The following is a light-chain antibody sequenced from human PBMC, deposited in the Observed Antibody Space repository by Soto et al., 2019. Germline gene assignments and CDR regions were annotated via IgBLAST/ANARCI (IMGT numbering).Light chain of an antibody. CDR3: QQGYTSAIT. V-gene: IGKV1-39*01. CDR1: QSIGKH. CDR2: AAS. Sequence: IRLTQSPSTLSASVGDRVTITCRASQSIGKHLNWYQQKPGKAPNFLIYAASTLQTGVPSRFSGSGSGTDFTLTVNSLQPEDFATYYCQQGYTSAITFGQGTRLEVK. J-gene: IGKJ5*01.